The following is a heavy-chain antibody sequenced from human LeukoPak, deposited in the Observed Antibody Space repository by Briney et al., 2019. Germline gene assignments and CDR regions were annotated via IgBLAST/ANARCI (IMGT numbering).Heavy chain of an antibody. CDR2: IIPIFGTA. CDR1: GGTFSSYA. J-gene: IGHJ6*03. D-gene: IGHD3-9*01. Sequence: SVKVPCKASGGTFSSYAISWVRQAPGQGLEWMGRIIPIFGTANYAQKFQGRVTITTDESTSTAYMELSSLRSEDTAVYYCARNYDILTGYHRGYYMDVWGKGTTVTVS. CDR3: ARNYDILTGYHRGYYMDV. V-gene: IGHV1-69*05.